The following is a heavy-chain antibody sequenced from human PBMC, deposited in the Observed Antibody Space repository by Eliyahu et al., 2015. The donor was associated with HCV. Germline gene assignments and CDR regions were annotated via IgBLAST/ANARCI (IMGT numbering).Heavy chain of an antibody. V-gene: IGHV3-30*18. CDR2: ISYDGNDK. CDR1: GFXFSNFG. J-gene: IGHJ6*02. Sequence: QVQVVESGGGAVQTGGSLRLXXAASGFXFSNFGIHWVRHVPGKGLEWLAVISYDGNDKYYGDATRGRFTISRDNSKNTVHLLMKSLRPEDTAVYYCAKDLNLSTYGMDVWGQGTPVTVSS. CDR3: AKDLNLSTYGMDV.